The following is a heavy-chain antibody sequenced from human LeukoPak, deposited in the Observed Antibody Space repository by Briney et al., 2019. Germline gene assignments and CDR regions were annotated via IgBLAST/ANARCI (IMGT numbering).Heavy chain of an antibody. V-gene: IGHV1-69*01. J-gene: IGHJ4*02. CDR1: GGTFSSYA. CDR2: IIPIFGTA. D-gene: IGHD3-3*01. CDR3: ARGRFLEWLLYHPTFDY. Sequence: SVKVSCKASGGTFSSYAISWVRQAPGQGLERMGGIIPIFGTANYAQKFQGRVTITADESTSTAYMEPSSLRSEDTAVHYCARGRFLEWLLYHPTFDYWGQGTLVTVSS.